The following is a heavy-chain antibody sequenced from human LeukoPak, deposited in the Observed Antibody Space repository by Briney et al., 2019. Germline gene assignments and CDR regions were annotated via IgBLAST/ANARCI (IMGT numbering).Heavy chain of an antibody. V-gene: IGHV4-39*01. Sequence: SETLSLTCTVSGGSISSSSYYWGWIRQPPGKGLEWIGSIYYSGSTYYNPSHKSRVTISVDTSKNQFSLKLSSVTAADTAVYYCARRTRDDYYDSSGYTRDYWGQGTLVTVSS. J-gene: IGHJ4*02. CDR2: IYYSGST. CDR1: GGSISSSSYY. D-gene: IGHD3-22*01. CDR3: ARRTRDDYYDSSGYTRDY.